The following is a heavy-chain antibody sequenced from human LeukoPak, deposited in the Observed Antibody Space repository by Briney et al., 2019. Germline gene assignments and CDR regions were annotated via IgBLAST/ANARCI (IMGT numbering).Heavy chain of an antibody. Sequence: GGSLRLSCAASGLTFSNYAMNWVRQAPGKGLEWVSFIGISSSNIYYTDSVKGRFTISRDNAKNSLYLQMSSLRADDTAVYYCARKSEYSSSSGLNCWGQGTLVTVSS. CDR3: ARKSEYSSSSGLNC. CDR2: IGISSSNI. V-gene: IGHV3-21*01. CDR1: GLTFSNYA. D-gene: IGHD6-6*01. J-gene: IGHJ4*02.